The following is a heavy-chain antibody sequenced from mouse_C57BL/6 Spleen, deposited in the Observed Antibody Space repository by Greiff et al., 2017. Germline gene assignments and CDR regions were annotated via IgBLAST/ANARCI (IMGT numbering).Heavy chain of an antibody. Sequence: DVHLVESGGGLVKPGGSLKLSCAASGFTFSSYAMSWVRQTPEKRLEWVATISDGGSYTYYPDNVKGRFTISRDNAKNNLYLQMSHLRSEDTAMYYFSREGAPTGPWFAYWGQGTLVTVSA. J-gene: IGHJ3*01. D-gene: IGHD4-1*02. CDR3: SREGAPTGPWFAY. CDR2: ISDGGSYT. CDR1: GFTFSSYA. V-gene: IGHV5-4*01.